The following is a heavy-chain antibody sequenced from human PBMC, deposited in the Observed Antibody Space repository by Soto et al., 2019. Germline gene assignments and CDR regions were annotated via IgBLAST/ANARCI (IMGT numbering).Heavy chain of an antibody. CDR1: GGSISSYY. CDR2: IYYSGST. CDR3: ARQDESSGYGNFDY. J-gene: IGHJ4*02. D-gene: IGHD5-12*01. V-gene: IGHV4-59*01. Sequence: SETLSLTCTVSGGSISSYYLSWIRQPPGKGLEWIGYIYYSGSTNYNPSLKSRVTISVDTPKNQFSLKLSSVTAVDTAVYYCARQDESSGYGNFDYWGQGTLVTVSS.